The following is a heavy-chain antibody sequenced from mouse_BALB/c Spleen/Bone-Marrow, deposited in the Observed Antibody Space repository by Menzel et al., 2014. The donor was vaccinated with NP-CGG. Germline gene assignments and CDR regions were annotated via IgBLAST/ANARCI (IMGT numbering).Heavy chain of an antibody. J-gene: IGHJ3*01. CDR2: IDPANGNT. Sequence: VQLQQSGAELVKPGASVKLSCTASGFNIKDTYMHWVKQRPEQGLAWIGRIDPANGNTKYDPKFQGKATITADTSSNTAYLQLSSLTSEDTAVYYCASYYYGSSGFAYWGQGTLVTVSA. CDR3: ASYYYGSSGFAY. D-gene: IGHD1-1*01. V-gene: IGHV14-3*02. CDR1: GFNIKDTY.